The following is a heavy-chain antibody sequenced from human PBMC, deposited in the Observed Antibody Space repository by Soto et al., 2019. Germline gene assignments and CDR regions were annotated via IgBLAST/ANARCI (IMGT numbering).Heavy chain of an antibody. V-gene: IGHV3-33*02. CDR2: IWNDGSYK. J-gene: IGHJ4*02. Sequence: PGGSLRLSCEVSGITFRSFGMHWVRRAPGRGLEWVALIWNDGSYKYYSDSAKGRFTVSRDNSKNTVFLQLNSLRAEDTAVYYCAIDRTGGGSCPYDNWGQGTQVTV. CDR3: AIDRTGGGSCPYDN. CDR1: GITFRSFG. D-gene: IGHD2-15*01.